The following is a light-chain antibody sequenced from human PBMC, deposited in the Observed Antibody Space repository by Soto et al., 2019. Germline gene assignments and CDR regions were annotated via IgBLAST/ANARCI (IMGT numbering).Light chain of an antibody. CDR1: QSVDIY. CDR2: DAS. CDR3: QQRKYWPPLT. V-gene: IGKV3-11*01. Sequence: EVVVTQSPVTLALSPGERATLSCRTSQSVDIYVAWYQKKPCQAPRLLIYDASNRAPGIPARFSGSGSGTDFTLTISSLEPEDFGVYSCQQRKYWPPLTFGGGTKVEIK. J-gene: IGKJ4*01.